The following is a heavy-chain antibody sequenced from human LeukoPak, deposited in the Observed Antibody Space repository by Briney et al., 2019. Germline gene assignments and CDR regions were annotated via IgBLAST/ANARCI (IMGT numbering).Heavy chain of an antibody. J-gene: IGHJ4*02. CDR2: INPNSGGT. CDR1: GYTFTGYF. D-gene: IGHD6-13*01. Sequence: ASVKVSCKASGYTFTGYFTHWVRQAPGQGLEWMGWINPNSGGTNYAQKFQGRVIMTRDTSISTAYIELSRLRSDDTAVYYCARDLDGSSECDYWGQGTLVTVSS. V-gene: IGHV1-2*02. CDR3: ARDLDGSSECDY.